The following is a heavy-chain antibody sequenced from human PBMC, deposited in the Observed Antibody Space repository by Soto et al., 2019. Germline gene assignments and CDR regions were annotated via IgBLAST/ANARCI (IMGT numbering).Heavy chain of an antibody. CDR1: GGSFSGYY. Sequence: SETLSLTCAVYGGSFSGYYWSWIRQPPGKGLEWIGEINHSGSTNYNPSLKSRVTISVDTSKNQFSLKLSSVTAADTAVYYCANSGTWIQLWTPYYYYYGMDVWGQGTTVTVSS. V-gene: IGHV4-34*01. CDR3: ANSGTWIQLWTPYYYYYGMDV. CDR2: INHSGST. J-gene: IGHJ6*02. D-gene: IGHD5-18*01.